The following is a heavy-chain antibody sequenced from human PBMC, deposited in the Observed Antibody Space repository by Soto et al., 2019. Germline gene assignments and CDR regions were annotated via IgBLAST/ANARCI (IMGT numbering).Heavy chain of an antibody. CDR3: ARERQQLAGPFDS. D-gene: IGHD6-13*01. Sequence: GGSLRLSCAASGFTISKYWMSWVRQAPGKGLEWVANIKQDGSERYSVDSVKGRFTISRDNAKNSLYLQMSSLRAEDTALYYCARERQQLAGPFDSWGQGTLVTVS. J-gene: IGHJ4*02. CDR2: IKQDGSER. CDR1: GFTISKYW. V-gene: IGHV3-7*01.